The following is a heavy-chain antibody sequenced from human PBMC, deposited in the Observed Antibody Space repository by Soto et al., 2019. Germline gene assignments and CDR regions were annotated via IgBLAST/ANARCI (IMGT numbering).Heavy chain of an antibody. V-gene: IGHV3-30*18. J-gene: IGHJ4*02. D-gene: IGHD3-3*01. CDR1: GFSFTSYA. CDR3: AKELAFGDFWRGPEY. Sequence: VQLLESGGGLVQPGGSLRLSCAASGFSFTSYAMRWVRQAPGKGLEWVAVISHDGNITRYADFVEGRFIVLRDNSNNNLLLQMESLKSDDTAVYYCAKELAFGDFWRGPEYWGQGTPFTVAS. CDR2: ISHDGNIT.